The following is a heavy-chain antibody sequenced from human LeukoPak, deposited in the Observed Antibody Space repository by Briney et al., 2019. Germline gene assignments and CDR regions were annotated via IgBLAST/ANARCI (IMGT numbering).Heavy chain of an antibody. CDR2: INPNSGGT. CDR1: GYTFTGYY. J-gene: IGHJ6*02. Sequence: ASVKVSCKASGYTFTGYYMHWVRQAPGQGLEWMGWINPNSGGTNYAQKFQGRVTMTKDTSTSTAYMELTSLRSDDTAVYYCARDYDVIPAAGNGMDVWGQGTTVAVSS. V-gene: IGHV1-2*02. CDR3: ARDYDVIPAAGNGMDV. D-gene: IGHD2-2*01.